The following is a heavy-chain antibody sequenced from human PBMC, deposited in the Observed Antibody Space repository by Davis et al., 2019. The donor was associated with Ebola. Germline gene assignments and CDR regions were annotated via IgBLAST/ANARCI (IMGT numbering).Heavy chain of an antibody. V-gene: IGHV1-69*13. CDR2: IIPIFGTA. CDR3: ATIGWELRIFDY. D-gene: IGHD1-26*01. Sequence: AASVKVSCKASGGTFSSYAISWVRQAPGQGLEWMGGIIPIFGTANYAQKFQGRVTITADESTSTAYMELSSLRSEDTAGYYCATIGWELRIFDYWGQGTLVAVSS. CDR1: GGTFSSYA. J-gene: IGHJ4*02.